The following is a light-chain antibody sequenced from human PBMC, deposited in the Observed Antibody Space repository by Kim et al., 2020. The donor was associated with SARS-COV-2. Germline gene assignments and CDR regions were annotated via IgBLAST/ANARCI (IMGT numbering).Light chain of an antibody. CDR3: QVWDAGSDHWV. J-gene: IGLJ3*02. CDR1: NIRSKS. V-gene: IGLV3-21*01. CDR2: HDT. Sequence: SYELTQPPSVSVAPGKTAGITCGGNNIRSKSVHWYQQKPGQAPILAIYHDTVRPSGIPERFSGSNSGSTATLTISRVEAGDEADYYCQVWDAGSDHWVFGGGTQLTVL.